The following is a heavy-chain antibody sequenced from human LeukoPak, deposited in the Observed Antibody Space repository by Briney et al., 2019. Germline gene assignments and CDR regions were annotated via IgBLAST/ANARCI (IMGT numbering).Heavy chain of an antibody. Sequence: GGSLRLSCAASGFTFSGYYMAWVRQAPGKGLEWVANIKQDGTEKDYVDSVKCRFTISRDNDENSLYLQMNGLRVEDTAVYFCARETTERAIICWGQGTLVIVSS. CDR2: IKQDGTEK. V-gene: IGHV3-7*01. CDR3: ARETTERAIIC. J-gene: IGHJ4*02. CDR1: GFTFSGYY. D-gene: IGHD5-24*01.